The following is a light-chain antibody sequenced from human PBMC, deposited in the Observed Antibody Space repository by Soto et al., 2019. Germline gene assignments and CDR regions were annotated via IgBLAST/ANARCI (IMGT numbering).Light chain of an antibody. CDR1: QSVRSN. V-gene: IGKV3-15*01. Sequence: EIVMTQSPATLSVSPGEGVTLSCRAGQSVRSNLAWYQQKPGQAPRLLIYGASTRATGIPARFSGSGSGTEFTLSISSLQSEDFAVYYCKQYYNWPRTFGQGTKVDIK. J-gene: IGKJ1*01. CDR2: GAS. CDR3: KQYYNWPRT.